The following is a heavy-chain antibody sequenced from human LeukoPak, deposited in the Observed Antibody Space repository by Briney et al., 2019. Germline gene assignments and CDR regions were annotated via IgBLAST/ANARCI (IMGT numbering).Heavy chain of an antibody. Sequence: SETLSLTCAVYGGSFSGYYWSWIRQPPGKGLEWIGEINHSGSTNYSPSLKSRVTISVDTSKNQFSLKLSSVTAADTAVYYCARVIYRDYDFWSGYYTDYYYYYMDVWGKGTTVTVSS. CDR2: INHSGST. J-gene: IGHJ6*03. V-gene: IGHV4-34*01. CDR3: ARVIYRDYDFWSGYYTDYYYYYMDV. CDR1: GGSFSGYY. D-gene: IGHD3-3*01.